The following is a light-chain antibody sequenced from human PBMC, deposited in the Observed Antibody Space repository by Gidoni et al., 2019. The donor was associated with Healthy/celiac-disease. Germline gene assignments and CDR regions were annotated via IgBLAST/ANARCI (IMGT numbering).Light chain of an antibody. CDR1: QSVSSY. CDR2: DAS. Sequence: EIVLTQSPATLSLAPGERATLSCRASQSVSSYLAWYQQKPGQDPRLLIYDASNRATGIPARFSGSGSGTDFTLTISSLEPEDFAVYYCQQRSNWPPSDTFGQGTKLEIK. J-gene: IGKJ2*01. CDR3: QQRSNWPPSDT. V-gene: IGKV3-11*01.